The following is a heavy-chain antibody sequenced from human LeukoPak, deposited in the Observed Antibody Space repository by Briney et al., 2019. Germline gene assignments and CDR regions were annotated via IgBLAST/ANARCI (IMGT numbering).Heavy chain of an antibody. CDR2: IYYSGSA. J-gene: IGHJ6*03. CDR1: GGSISSSSYY. CDR3: ASLPRTYSDLHYYYYYYMDV. Sequence: PSETLSLTCTVSGGSISSSSYYWGWIRQPPGKGLEWIGTIYYSGSAYYTPSLKSRVIISVDTSKNQFSLNLTSVTAADTAVYYCASLPRTYSDLHYYYYYYMDVWGKGTTVTVS. V-gene: IGHV4-39*01. D-gene: IGHD4-17*01.